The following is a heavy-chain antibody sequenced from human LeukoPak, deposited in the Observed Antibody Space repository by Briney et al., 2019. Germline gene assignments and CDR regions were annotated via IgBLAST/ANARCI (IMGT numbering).Heavy chain of an antibody. J-gene: IGHJ5*02. CDR3: ARAPRDSSTMLDR. CDR2: TNPSDGST. CDR1: GYTFTSFW. D-gene: IGHD6-13*01. Sequence: ASVKVSCKASGYTFTSFWIQWVRQAPGQGLEWMGLTNPSDGSTTYTHRFQGRVTVTRDTSTSTVYMDLSSLRSEDTAVYYCARAPRDSSTMLDRWGQGTLVTVSS. V-gene: IGHV1-46*01.